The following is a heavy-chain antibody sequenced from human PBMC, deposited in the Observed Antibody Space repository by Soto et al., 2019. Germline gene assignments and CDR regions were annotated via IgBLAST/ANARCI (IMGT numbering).Heavy chain of an antibody. CDR2: IKHDGSET. V-gene: IGHV3-7*03. CDR1: GFTFNTFW. J-gene: IGHJ4*02. CDR3: ARDFATHCSGSTCSPYGY. D-gene: IGHD2-15*01. Sequence: GGSLRLSCAASGFTFNTFWMSWVRQSPGKGLEWVANIKHDGSETYYVDSVKGRFTISRDNAKNSLFLQMNTLRTEDTAVYYCARDFATHCSGSTCSPYGYWGQGALVTVSS.